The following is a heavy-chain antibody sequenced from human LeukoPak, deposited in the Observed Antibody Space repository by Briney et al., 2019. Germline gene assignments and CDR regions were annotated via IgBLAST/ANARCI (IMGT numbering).Heavy chain of an antibody. CDR3: AEGRYCSSTSCYEAGGDY. D-gene: IGHD2-2*01. J-gene: IGHJ4*02. CDR1: GYTFTGYY. V-gene: IGHV1-2*02. CDR2: INPNSGGT. Sequence: ASVKVSCKASGYTFTGYYMHWVRQAPGQGLEWMGWINPNSGGTNYAQKFQGRVTMTRDTSISTAYMELSRLRSDDTAVYYCAEGRYCSSTSCYEAGGDYWGQGTLVTVSS.